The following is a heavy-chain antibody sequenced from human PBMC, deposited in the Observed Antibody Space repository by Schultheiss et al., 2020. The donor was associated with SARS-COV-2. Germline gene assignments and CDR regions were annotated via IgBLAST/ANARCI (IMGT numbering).Heavy chain of an antibody. CDR3: ARAGYYFDY. J-gene: IGHJ4*02. CDR2: ISVGIGSRT. Sequence: GGSLRLSCAASGFTFSSYAMIWVRQAPGKGLEWVSAISVGIGSRTYYADSVRGRFTISRDNSKNTLYLQMNSLRAEDTAVYYCARAGYYFDYWGQGTLVTVSS. V-gene: IGHV3-23*01. CDR1: GFTFSSYA.